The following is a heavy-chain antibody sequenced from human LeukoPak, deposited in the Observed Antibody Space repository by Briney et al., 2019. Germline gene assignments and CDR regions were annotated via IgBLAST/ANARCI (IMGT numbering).Heavy chain of an antibody. CDR3: ARLWFGEFDY. Sequence: SETLSLTCAVYGGSFSGYYWSWIRQPPGKGLEWVGSIYYSGSTYYDPSLKSRVTISVDTSKNQFSLKQSSVSAADTAVYYCARLWFGEFDYWGQGTLVTVSS. V-gene: IGHV4-34*01. CDR1: GGSFSGYY. J-gene: IGHJ4*02. D-gene: IGHD3-10*01. CDR2: IYYSGST.